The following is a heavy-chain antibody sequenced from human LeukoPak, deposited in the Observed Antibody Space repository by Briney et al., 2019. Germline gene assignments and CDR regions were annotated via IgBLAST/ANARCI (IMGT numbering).Heavy chain of an antibody. CDR3: VTGRVLRSTKYFDY. Sequence: GGSLRLSCAASGFPVNKYEMHWVRQAPGKGLEWVSYIDAGATSTNYADSVWGRFTLSRDNAQNSVHLQMNSLRDEDTAVYYCVTGRVLRSTKYFDYRGQGALVTVSS. D-gene: IGHD5-12*01. CDR2: IDAGATST. V-gene: IGHV3-48*03. J-gene: IGHJ4*02. CDR1: GFPVNKYE.